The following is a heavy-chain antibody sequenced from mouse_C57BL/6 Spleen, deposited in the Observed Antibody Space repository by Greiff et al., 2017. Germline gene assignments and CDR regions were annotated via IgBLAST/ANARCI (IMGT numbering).Heavy chain of an antibody. CDR3: ASAGYSNYGAY. J-gene: IGHJ3*01. Sequence: EVQLQQSGPGLVKPSQSLSLTCSVTGYSITSGYYWNWIRQFPGNKLEWMGYISYDGSNNYNPSLKNRISITRDTSKNQFFLKLNSVTTEDTATYYCASAGYSNYGAYWGQGTLVTVSA. CDR2: ISYDGSN. CDR1: GYSITSGYY. D-gene: IGHD2-5*01. V-gene: IGHV3-6*01.